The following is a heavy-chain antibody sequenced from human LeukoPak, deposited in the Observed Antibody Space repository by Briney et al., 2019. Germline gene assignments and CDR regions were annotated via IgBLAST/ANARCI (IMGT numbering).Heavy chain of an antibody. V-gene: IGHV3-9*01. Sequence: GGSLRLSCAASGFTFDDYAMHWVRQAPGKGLEWVSGISWNSGSIGYADSVKGRFTISRDNAKNSLYLQMNSLRAEDTALYYCAKDSHYGSGSYLSLYGMDVWGQGTTVTVSS. J-gene: IGHJ6*02. CDR1: GFTFDDYA. D-gene: IGHD3-10*01. CDR3: AKDSHYGSGSYLSLYGMDV. CDR2: ISWNSGSI.